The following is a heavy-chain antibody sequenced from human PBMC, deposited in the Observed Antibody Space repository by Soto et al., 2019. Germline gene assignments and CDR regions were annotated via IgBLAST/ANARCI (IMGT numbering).Heavy chain of an antibody. V-gene: IGHV4-34*01. CDR3: ARSYGGNSGTFDF. D-gene: IGHD4-17*01. CDR2: INHSGST. CDR1: GGSFSGYY. J-gene: IGHJ4*02. Sequence: QVQLQQWGAGLLKPSETLSLTCAVYGGSFSGYYWSWIRQPPGKGLGYIGEINHSGSTNYTPSLKSRVTISVDTSKNQFSLKLSSVTAADTAVYYCARSYGGNSGTFDFWGQGTLVTVSS.